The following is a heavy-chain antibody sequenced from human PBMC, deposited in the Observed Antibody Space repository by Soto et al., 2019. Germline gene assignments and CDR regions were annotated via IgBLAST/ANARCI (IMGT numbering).Heavy chain of an antibody. CDR3: ATGRGYYYGSGSYYNVLSLGYAFDI. D-gene: IGHD3-10*01. J-gene: IGHJ3*02. V-gene: IGHV1-24*01. CDR1: GYTLTELS. CDR2: FDSEDGET. Sequence: ASVKVSCKVSGYTLTELSMHWVRQAPGKGLEWMGGFDSEDGETIYAQKFQGRVTMTEDTSTDTAYMELSSLRSEDTAVYYCATGRGYYYGSGSYYNVLSLGYAFDIWGQGTMVTVSS.